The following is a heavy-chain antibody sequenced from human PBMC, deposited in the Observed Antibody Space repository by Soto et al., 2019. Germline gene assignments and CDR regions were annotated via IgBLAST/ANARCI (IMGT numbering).Heavy chain of an antibody. V-gene: IGHV4-61*01. CDR2: VYHSGTT. CDR1: GASVSSETHF. Sequence: SEPLSLTCRVSGASVSSETHFWSWIRQPPGKGLEWIGYVYHSGTTNSNPSLKSRVTISAEKSKNQFSLGLNSVTAADTAVYYCVREDMSGPYYFDYWGQGPLVTVSS. D-gene: IGHD1-26*01. J-gene: IGHJ4*02. CDR3: VREDMSGPYYFDY.